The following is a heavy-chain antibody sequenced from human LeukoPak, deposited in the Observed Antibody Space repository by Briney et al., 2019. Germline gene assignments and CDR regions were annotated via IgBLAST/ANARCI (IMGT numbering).Heavy chain of an antibody. J-gene: IGHJ4*02. CDR2: LSYDGSNK. CDR3: AKGGSSGWYYFDY. D-gene: IGHD6-19*01. CDR1: GFTFSNYG. V-gene: IGHV3-30*18. Sequence: GGSLRLSCAASGFTFSNYGMHWVRQAPGKGLEWVAVLSYDGSNKYYADSVKGRFTISRDISKNTLYLQMNSLRAEDTAVYYCAKGGSSGWYYFDYWGQGTLGTVSS.